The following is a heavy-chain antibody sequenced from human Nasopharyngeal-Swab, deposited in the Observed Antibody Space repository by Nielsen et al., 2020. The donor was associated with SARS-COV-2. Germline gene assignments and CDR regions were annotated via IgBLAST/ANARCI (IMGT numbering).Heavy chain of an antibody. J-gene: IGHJ6*02. CDR1: GFSLSTSGMC. Sequence: SGPTLVKPTQTLTLTCTFSGFSLSTSGMCVSRIRQPPGKALEWLALIDWDDDKYYSTSLKTRLTISKDTSKNQVVLTMTNMDPVDTATYYCARIQAMITFGGANYYGMDVWGQGTTVTVSS. D-gene: IGHD3-16*01. CDR2: IDWDDDK. CDR3: ARIQAMITFGGANYYGMDV. V-gene: IGHV2-70*01.